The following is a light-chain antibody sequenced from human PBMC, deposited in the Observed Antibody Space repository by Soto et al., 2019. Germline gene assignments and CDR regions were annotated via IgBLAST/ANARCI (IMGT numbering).Light chain of an antibody. V-gene: IGKV1-5*01. J-gene: IGKJ4*01. Sequence: DIQMTQSPSTLSASVGDRVTITCRASQSVGYWLAWYQQKPGKAPTFLVYDASNLHSGVPARFSCSGSGSEFTLTISSLQPDDFGTYYCQHYQRYPPSFGGGTKLEIK. CDR2: DAS. CDR3: QHYQRYPPS. CDR1: QSVGYW.